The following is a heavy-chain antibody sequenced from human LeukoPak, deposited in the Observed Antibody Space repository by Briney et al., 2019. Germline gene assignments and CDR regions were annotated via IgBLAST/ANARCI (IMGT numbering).Heavy chain of an antibody. CDR1: GYTFTSYD. CDR2: MNPNSGNT. CDR3: ARGITMVRGVICGCYDP. D-gene: IGHD3-10*01. Sequence: GASVKVSCKASGYTFTSYDINWVRQATGQGLEWMGWMNPNSGNTGYAQKFQGRVTMTRNTSISTAYMELSSLRSEDTAVYYCARGITMVRGVICGCYDPWGQGTLVNVSS. J-gene: IGHJ5*02. V-gene: IGHV1-8*01.